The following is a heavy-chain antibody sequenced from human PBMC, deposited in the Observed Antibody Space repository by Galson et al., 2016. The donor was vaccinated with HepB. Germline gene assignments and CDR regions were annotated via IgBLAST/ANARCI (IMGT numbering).Heavy chain of an antibody. J-gene: IGHJ5*02. Sequence: ATLSLTCAVYGGSFSDYYWSWIRQPPGKGLEWIGEINHSGTINYTPSLKSRVTISVDTSKNKFSLNLGSVTAADTAVYYCARRTVVPTAGNWFDPWGQGTLVTVSS. V-gene: IGHV4-34*01. CDR1: GGSFSDYY. CDR2: INHSGTI. CDR3: ARRTVVPTAGNWFDP. D-gene: IGHD2-2*01.